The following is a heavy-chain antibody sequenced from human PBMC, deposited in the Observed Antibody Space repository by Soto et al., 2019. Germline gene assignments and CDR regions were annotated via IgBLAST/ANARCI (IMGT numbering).Heavy chain of an antibody. CDR3: AREWFRVVYDMDV. CDR1: GYPFTSDY. V-gene: IGHV1-46*04. Sequence: QVQLVQSGAEVKKPGASVRVSCQASGYPFTSDYIHWVRQAPGQGLEWVSIINPVGGIPNYAQKWQGSVTVTRDTSTSTVHMELGSLRSAETAVYYCAREWFRVVYDMDVCGEGTTVTVSS. J-gene: IGHJ6*04. CDR2: INPVGGIP. D-gene: IGHD3-10*01.